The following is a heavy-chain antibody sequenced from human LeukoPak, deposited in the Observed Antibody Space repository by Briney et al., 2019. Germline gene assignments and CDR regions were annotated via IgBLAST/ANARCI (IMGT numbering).Heavy chain of an antibody. V-gene: IGHV3-7*01. CDR1: GFTFSSCW. J-gene: IGHJ1*01. CDR3: ARDLRPWLPLPQH. Sequence: PGGFLRLSCAASGFTFSSCWMSWVRQAPGKGLEWVANIKQDGSEKYYVDSVKGRFTISRDNAKNSLYLQMNSLRAEDTAVYYCARDLRPWLPLPQHWGQGTLVTVSS. D-gene: IGHD5-12*01. CDR2: IKQDGSEK.